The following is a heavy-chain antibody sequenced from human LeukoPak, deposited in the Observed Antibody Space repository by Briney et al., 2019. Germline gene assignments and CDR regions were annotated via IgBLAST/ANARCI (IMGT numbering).Heavy chain of an antibody. CDR3: ALLLGGDY. Sequence: GGSLRLSCAASGFTFSSYGMRWVRQAPGKGLEWVAVISYDGSNKYYADSVKGRFTISRDNSKNTLYLQMNSLRAEDTAVYYCALLLGGDYWGQGTLVTVSS. CDR1: GFTFSSYG. CDR2: ISYDGSNK. J-gene: IGHJ4*02. D-gene: IGHD3-16*01. V-gene: IGHV3-30*03.